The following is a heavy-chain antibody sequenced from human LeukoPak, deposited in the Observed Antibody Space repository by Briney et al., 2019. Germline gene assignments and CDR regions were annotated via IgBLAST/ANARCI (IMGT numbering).Heavy chain of an antibody. CDR3: TTHLAVAPDAFDI. D-gene: IGHD6-19*01. J-gene: IGHJ3*02. CDR1: GFTFSNAW. V-gene: IGHV3-15*01. CDR2: IKSKTDGGTT. Sequence: PGGSLRLSCAASGFTFSNAWMSWVRQAPGKGLEWVGRIKSKTDGGTTDYAAPVKGRFTISRDDSKTTLYLQMNSLKTEDTAVYYCTTHLAVAPDAFDIWGQGTMVTVSS.